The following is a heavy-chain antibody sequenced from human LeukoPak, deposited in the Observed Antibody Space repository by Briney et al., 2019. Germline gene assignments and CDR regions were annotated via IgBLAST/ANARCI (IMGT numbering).Heavy chain of an antibody. D-gene: IGHD6-6*01. Sequence: PGGSLRLSCAASGFTFNNYAMSWVRQVPGKGLEWVSYISSSGRTTYYADSVKGRFTISRDNTKNSLYLQMNSLRAEDRAVYYCARTRSSSSDFDYWGQGTLVTVSS. J-gene: IGHJ4*02. CDR1: GFTFNNYA. CDR3: ARTRSSSSDFDY. V-gene: IGHV3-48*03. CDR2: ISSSGRTT.